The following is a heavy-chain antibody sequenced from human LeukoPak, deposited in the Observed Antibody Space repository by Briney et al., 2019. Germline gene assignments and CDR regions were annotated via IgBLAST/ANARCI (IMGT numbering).Heavy chain of an antibody. CDR1: GGTFSSYA. CDR3: ARATGYSSGWYDYYYYGMDV. CDR2: IIPIFGTA. D-gene: IGHD6-19*01. Sequence: SVQVSCQASGGTFSSYAISWVRQAPGQGLEWMGGIIPIFGTANYAQKFQGRVTITADESTSTAYMELGSLRSEDTAVYYCARATGYSSGWYDYYYYGMDVWGQGTTVTVSS. V-gene: IGHV1-69*01. J-gene: IGHJ6*02.